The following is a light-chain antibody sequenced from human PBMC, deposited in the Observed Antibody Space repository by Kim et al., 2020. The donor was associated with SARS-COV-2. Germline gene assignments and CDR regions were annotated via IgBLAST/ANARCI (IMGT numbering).Light chain of an antibody. J-gene: IGKJ2*01. Sequence: LSPGERATLSCRASQSFTSGYLAWYQQKPGQAPRLLIYGASNRATGIPDRFSGSGSGTDFTLTISRLEPEDFAVYYCQQYVGSPTFGQGTKVEIK. CDR2: GAS. V-gene: IGKV3-20*01. CDR1: QSFTSGY. CDR3: QQYVGSPT.